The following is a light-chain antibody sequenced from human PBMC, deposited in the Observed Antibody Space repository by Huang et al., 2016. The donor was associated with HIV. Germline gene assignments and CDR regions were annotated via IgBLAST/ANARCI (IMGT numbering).Light chain of an antibody. CDR3: QQRSNWLT. Sequence: EIVFTQSPATLSLSPGERATLSCRASQRVSSYLAWYQQKPGQAPRLLSYDASNRANGSPARFSGSGSGTDFTLTISSLEPEDFAVYYCQQRSNWLTFGQGTKVEIK. CDR2: DAS. CDR1: QRVSSY. J-gene: IGKJ1*01. V-gene: IGKV3-11*01.